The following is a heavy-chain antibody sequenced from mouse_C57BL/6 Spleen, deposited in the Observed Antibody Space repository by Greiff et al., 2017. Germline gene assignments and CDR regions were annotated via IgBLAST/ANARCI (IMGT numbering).Heavy chain of an antibody. CDR3: ARWPYYYGSSDVAKYD. Sequence: VQLQQSGAELVKPGASVKLSCTASGFNIKDYYMHWVKQRTEQGLEWIGRIDPEDGEPKYAPKFQGKATIPADISYNTAYLQLSSLTAEDTAVYYCARWPYYYGSSDVAKYDWGQRTSVTVSS. V-gene: IGHV14-2*01. J-gene: IGHJ4*01. CDR2: IDPEDGEP. CDR1: GFNIKDYY. D-gene: IGHD1-1*01.